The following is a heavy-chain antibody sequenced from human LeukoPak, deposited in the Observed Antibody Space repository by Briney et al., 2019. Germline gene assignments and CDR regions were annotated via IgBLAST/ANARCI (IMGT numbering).Heavy chain of an antibody. CDR2: IYYSGST. CDR1: DGSISSYY. Sequence: PSETLSLTCTVSDGSISSYYWSWIRQPPGKGLEWIGYIYYSGSTNYNPSLKSRVTISVDTSKNQFSLKLSSVTAADTAVYYCARDSSGWYYFDYWGQGTLVTVSS. CDR3: ARDSSGWYYFDY. V-gene: IGHV4-59*01. J-gene: IGHJ4*02. D-gene: IGHD6-19*01.